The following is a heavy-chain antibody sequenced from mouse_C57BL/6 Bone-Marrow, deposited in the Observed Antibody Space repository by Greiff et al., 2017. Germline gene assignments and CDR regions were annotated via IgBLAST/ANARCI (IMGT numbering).Heavy chain of an antibody. V-gene: IGHV2-9-1*01. CDR3: ARDTTVVAPSYYAMDY. D-gene: IGHD1-1*01. Sequence: VKLMESGPGLVAPSQSLSITCTVSGFSLTSYAISWVRQPPGKGLEWLGGIWTGGGTNYNSALKSRLSISKDNSKSQVFLKMNSLQTDDTARYYCARDTTVVAPSYYAMDYWGQGTSVTVSS. J-gene: IGHJ4*01. CDR1: GFSLTSYA. CDR2: IWTGGGT.